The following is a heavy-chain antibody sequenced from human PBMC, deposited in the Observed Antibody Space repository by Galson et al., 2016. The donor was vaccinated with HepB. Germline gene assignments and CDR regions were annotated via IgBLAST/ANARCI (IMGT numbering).Heavy chain of an antibody. CDR1: GFTLSTSP. CDR3: GRDPAAYN. Sequence: SLRLSCAASGFTLSTSPMSWVRQAPGKGLEWVSGISGSGDTTYYADSVKGRFAISRDASKSTLYLQMNNLRAEDTALYYCGRDPAAYNWGQGTLVTVSS. J-gene: IGHJ4*02. D-gene: IGHD2-21*01. V-gene: IGHV3-23*01. CDR2: ISGSGDTT.